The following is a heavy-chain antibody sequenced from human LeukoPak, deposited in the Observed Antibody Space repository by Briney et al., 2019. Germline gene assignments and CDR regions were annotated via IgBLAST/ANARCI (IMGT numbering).Heavy chain of an antibody. V-gene: IGHV3-23*01. CDR3: AKANMVRGVTLKFDY. Sequence: GGSLRLSCAASGFTFSSYSMSWVRQAPGKGLEWVSAISGSGGSTYYADSVKGRFTISRDNSKNTLYLQLNSLRAEDTAVYYCAKANMVRGVTLKFDYWGQGTLVTVSS. D-gene: IGHD3-10*01. J-gene: IGHJ4*02. CDR1: GFTFSSYS. CDR2: ISGSGGST.